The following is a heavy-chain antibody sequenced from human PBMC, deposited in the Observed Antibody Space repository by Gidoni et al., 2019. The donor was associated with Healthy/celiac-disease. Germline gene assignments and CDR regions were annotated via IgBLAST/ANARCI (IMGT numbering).Heavy chain of an antibody. V-gene: IGHV4-39*01. D-gene: IGHD2-2*01. CDR3: ASSGCSSTSCHYPDY. CDR1: CGSIRSSSYY. Sequence: QLQLQESGPGLVKPSETLSLTCTVSCGSIRSSSYYWGWIRQPPGKGLEWIGSSYYSGSTYYNPSLKSRVTISVDTSKNQFSLKLSSVTAADTAVYYCASSGCSSTSCHYPDYWGQGTLVTVSS. CDR2: SYYSGST. J-gene: IGHJ4*02.